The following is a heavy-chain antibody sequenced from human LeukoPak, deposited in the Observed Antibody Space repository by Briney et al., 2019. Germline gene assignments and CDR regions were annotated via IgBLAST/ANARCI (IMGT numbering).Heavy chain of an antibody. CDR2: IYSGGGT. V-gene: IGHV3-53*01. Sequence: PGGPLRLSCAASGFTVSSACVTWVRQTPGRGLEWVSVIYSGGGTYYADSVKGRFTISRDSSKNTLYLQMNSMRAEDTAVYYCARGPKGKYYFDYWGQGTLVTVS. CDR1: GFTVSSAC. J-gene: IGHJ4*02. CDR3: ARGPKGKYYFDY.